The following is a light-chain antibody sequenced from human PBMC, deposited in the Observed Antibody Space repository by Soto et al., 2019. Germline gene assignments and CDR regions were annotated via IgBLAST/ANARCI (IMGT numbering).Light chain of an antibody. CDR2: KAS. J-gene: IGKJ4*01. CDR3: QPCYSYPLS. V-gene: IGKV1-5*03. Sequence: DIQMTQSPSTLPASVGDRVTITCRASQSISGWLAWYQQKPGKAPKVLIYKASSLQSGVPSRFSGSGSGTEFTLTISGLQPDDFATYYCQPCYSYPLSLGGGTKVAIK. CDR1: QSISGW.